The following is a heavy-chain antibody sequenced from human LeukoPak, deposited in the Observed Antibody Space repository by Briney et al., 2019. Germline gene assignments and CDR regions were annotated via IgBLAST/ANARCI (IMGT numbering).Heavy chain of an antibody. D-gene: IGHD6-6*01. V-gene: IGHV5-51*01. CDR3: ARGSSPTNFAY. Sequence: GESLKISCKGSGFSFTSYWIGWVRQMPGKGLEGMGIIYPSDSDTRYRPPFQGQAPISAATSINTAYLQWSGLKASDTAMYYCARGSSPTNFAYWGQGTLVTVSS. CDR2: IYPSDSDT. J-gene: IGHJ4*02. CDR1: GFSFTSYW.